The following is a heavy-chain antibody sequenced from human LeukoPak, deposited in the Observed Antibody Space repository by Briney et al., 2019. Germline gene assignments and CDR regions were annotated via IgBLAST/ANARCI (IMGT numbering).Heavy chain of an antibody. CDR1: GFTFSSYG. J-gene: IGHJ6*03. V-gene: IGHV3-30*02. Sequence: GGSLRLSCAASGFTFSSYGMHWVRQAPGKGLEWVAFIRYDGSNKYYADSVKGRFTISRDNSKNTLYLQMNSLRAEDTAVYYCAKVGVYDSSGYLGTAYYYYYYMDVWGKGTTVTISS. D-gene: IGHD3-22*01. CDR3: AKVGVYDSSGYLGTAYYYYYYMDV. CDR2: IRYDGSNK.